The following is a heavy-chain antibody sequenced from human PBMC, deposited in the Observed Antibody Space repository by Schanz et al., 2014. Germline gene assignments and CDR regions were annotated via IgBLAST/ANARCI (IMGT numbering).Heavy chain of an antibody. CDR2: INTGGDST. CDR1: GFTFSSYA. Sequence: EVQLLESGGGLVQPGGSLRLSCAASGFTFSSYAMSWVRQAPGKGLEWVSSINTGGDSTYYADSVKGRFTISRDNSRDTVYLQMNSRRADDTAVYYCARWFLIRGVVLDSWGQGTLVTVSS. D-gene: IGHD3-10*01. CDR3: ARWFLIRGVVLDS. V-gene: IGHV3-23*01. J-gene: IGHJ4*02.